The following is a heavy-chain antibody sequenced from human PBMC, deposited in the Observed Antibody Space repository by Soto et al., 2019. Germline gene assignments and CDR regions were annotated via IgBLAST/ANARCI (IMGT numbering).Heavy chain of an antibody. V-gene: IGHV1-69*13. Sequence: SVKVSCKASVGTFISYAISWVRQAPGQGRAWMGGIIPIFGTANYAQKFQGRVTITADESTSTAYMELSSLRSEDTAVYYCAVSEIDEGYCSSTSCKSFDYWGQGTLVTVSS. CDR1: VGTFISYA. D-gene: IGHD2-2*01. J-gene: IGHJ4*02. CDR2: IIPIFGTA. CDR3: AVSEIDEGYCSSTSCKSFDY.